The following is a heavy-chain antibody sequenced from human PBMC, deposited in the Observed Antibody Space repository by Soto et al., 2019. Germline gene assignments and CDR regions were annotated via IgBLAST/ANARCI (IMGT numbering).Heavy chain of an antibody. J-gene: IGHJ6*03. Sequence: PSETLSLTCTVSGGSTSSYYWSWIRQPPGKGLEWIGNIYYTGSTNYNPSLKSRVTISIDTSKNQFSLKLSSVTAADTAVYYCARDLNYYYMDVWGKGTTVTVSS. V-gene: IGHV4-59*01. CDR1: GGSTSSYY. CDR2: IYYTGST. CDR3: ARDLNYYYMDV.